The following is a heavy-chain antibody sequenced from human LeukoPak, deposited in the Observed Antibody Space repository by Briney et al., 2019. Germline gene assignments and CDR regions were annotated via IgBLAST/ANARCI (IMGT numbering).Heavy chain of an antibody. D-gene: IGHD1-26*01. CDR2: INHSGST. CDR1: GGSFSGYY. J-gene: IGHJ4*02. Sequence: SETLSLTCAVYGGSFSGYYWSWIRQPPGKGLEWIGEINHSGSTNYNPSLKSRFTISVDTSKNQFSLKLSSVTAADTAVYYCARLRSGSTDYWGQGTLVTVSS. V-gene: IGHV4-34*01. CDR3: ARLRSGSTDY.